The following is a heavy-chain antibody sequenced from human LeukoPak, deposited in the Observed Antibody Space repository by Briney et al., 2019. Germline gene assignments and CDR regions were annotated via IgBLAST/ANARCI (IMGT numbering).Heavy chain of an antibody. CDR1: GFTFSSYS. Sequence: PGGSLRLSRAASGFTFSSYSMNWVRQAPGKGLEWVSSISSSSSYIYYADTVKGRFTISRDNAKNSLYLQMNSLGAEDTAVYYCARPLTGYCSGGSCYGFDYWGQGTLVTVSS. CDR2: ISSSSSYI. D-gene: IGHD2-15*01. J-gene: IGHJ4*02. V-gene: IGHV3-21*01. CDR3: ARPLTGYCSGGSCYGFDY.